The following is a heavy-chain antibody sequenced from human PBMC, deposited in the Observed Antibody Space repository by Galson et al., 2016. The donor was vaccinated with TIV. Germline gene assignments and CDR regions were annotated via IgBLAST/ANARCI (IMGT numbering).Heavy chain of an antibody. CDR1: GGIFRSQA. CDR2: IIAIFATV. D-gene: IGHD5-18*01. V-gene: IGHV1-69*06. CDR3: AREVAHVDSVILNADAFDI. J-gene: IGHJ3*02. Sequence: SVKVSCKASGGIFRSQAISWVRQAPGQGLEWMGGIIAIFATVTYAQKFQHRLSITADKSTSTTYMELSSLRSEDTAVYYCAREVAHVDSVILNADAFDIWGQGTMVTVSS.